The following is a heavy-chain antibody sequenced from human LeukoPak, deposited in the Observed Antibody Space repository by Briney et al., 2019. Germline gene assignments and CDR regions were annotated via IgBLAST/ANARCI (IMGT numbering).Heavy chain of an antibody. CDR3: ASSPYDFWSGYPDPYFDY. CDR1: GYTFTGYY. J-gene: IGHJ4*02. CDR2: INPNSGGT. Sequence: ASVKVSCKASGYTFTGYYMHWGRQAPGQGLEWMGWINPNSGGTNYAQKFQGRVTMTRDTSISTAYMELSRLRSDDTAVYYCASSPYDFWSGYPDPYFDYWGQGTLVTVSS. V-gene: IGHV1-2*02. D-gene: IGHD3-3*01.